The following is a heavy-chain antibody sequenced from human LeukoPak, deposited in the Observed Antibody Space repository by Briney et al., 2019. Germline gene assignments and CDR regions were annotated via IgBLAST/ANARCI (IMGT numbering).Heavy chain of an antibody. J-gene: IGHJ4*02. Sequence: PSETLSLTCTVSGYSISSGYYWGWIRQPPGKGLEWIGSIYHSGSTYYNPSLKSRVTISVDTSKNQFSLKLSSVTAADTAVYYCARAGVSWLQFDYWGQGTLVTVSS. D-gene: IGHD5-24*01. CDR2: IYHSGST. CDR3: ARAGVSWLQFDY. CDR1: GYSISSGYY. V-gene: IGHV4-38-2*02.